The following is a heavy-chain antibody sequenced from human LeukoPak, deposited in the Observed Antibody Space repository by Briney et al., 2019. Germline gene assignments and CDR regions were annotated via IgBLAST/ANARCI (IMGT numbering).Heavy chain of an antibody. J-gene: IGHJ4*02. V-gene: IGHV3-11*06. CDR2: ISSSSTYT. D-gene: IGHD4-23*01. CDR1: GFTFSDHY. Sequence: GGSLRLSCAASGFTFSDHYMSWIRQAPGKGLEWVSYISSSSTYTNYADSVKGRFTISRDNTKNSLYLQMNSLRAEDTAVYYCARDRWVANKFEGDFDNWGKGTLVTVSS. CDR3: ARDRWVANKFEGDFDN.